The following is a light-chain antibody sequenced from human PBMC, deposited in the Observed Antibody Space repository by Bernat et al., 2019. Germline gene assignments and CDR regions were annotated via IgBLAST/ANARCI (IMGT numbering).Light chain of an antibody. CDR3: VSYTTSSTFV. CDR1: RSDVGADNY. CDR2: DVT. J-gene: IGLJ1*01. Sequence: QSALTQPASVSGAPGQSITISCTRTRSDVGADNYVSWFQQHPDKAPKLMLYDVTNRPSGVSYRFSGSKSGNTASLTISGLQAEDEADYYCVSYTTSSTFVFGTGTKVTVL. V-gene: IGLV2-14*03.